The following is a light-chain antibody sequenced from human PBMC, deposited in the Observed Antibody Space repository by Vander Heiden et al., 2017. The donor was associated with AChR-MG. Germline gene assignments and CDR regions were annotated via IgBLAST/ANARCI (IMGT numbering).Light chain of an antibody. J-gene: IGLJ1*01. CDR3: SSYTSTNTYV. Sequence: QSALTQPASASGSPGQSITISCTGARSDIGGYNSVSWYQQHPGKAPKLIISAVTNRPSGVSDRFSGSKSGNTASLTISGLQAEDEADYYCSSYTSTNTYVFGTGTKVSGL. CDR2: AVT. CDR1: RSDIGGYNS. V-gene: IGLV2-14*03.